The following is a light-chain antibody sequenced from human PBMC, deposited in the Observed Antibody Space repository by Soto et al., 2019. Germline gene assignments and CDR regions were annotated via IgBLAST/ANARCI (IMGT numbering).Light chain of an antibody. CDR1: QSVSIK. J-gene: IGKJ1*01. Sequence: VVLTQSPATLSVSPGERATLSCRASQSVSIKLAWYQQKPGQAPRLLIYDTSTRATGIPARFSASGTGTDFTLTISDVQPEDFAVYYCHQRQSWPRTFGQGTKVDIK. CDR3: HQRQSWPRT. CDR2: DTS. V-gene: IGKV3-15*01.